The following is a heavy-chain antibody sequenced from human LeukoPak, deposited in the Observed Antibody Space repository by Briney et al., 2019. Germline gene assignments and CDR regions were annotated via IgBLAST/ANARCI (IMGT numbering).Heavy chain of an antibody. Sequence: PSETLSLTCAVYGGSFSGYYWSWIRQPPGKGLEWIGEINHSGSTNYNPSLKSRVTISVDTSKNQFSLKLSSVTAADTAVYYCARATLRGIRYGMDVWGQGTTVTVSS. CDR3: ARATLRGIRYGMDV. J-gene: IGHJ6*02. CDR2: INHSGST. V-gene: IGHV4-34*01. CDR1: GGSFSGYY. D-gene: IGHD3-3*02.